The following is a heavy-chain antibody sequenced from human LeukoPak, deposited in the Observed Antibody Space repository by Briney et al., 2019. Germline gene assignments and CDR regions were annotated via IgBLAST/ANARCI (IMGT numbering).Heavy chain of an antibody. CDR3: ARERSTSNWYGTPDFDY. CDR1: GFTFENYA. CDR2: ISWNGGII. Sequence: PGGSLRLSCAASGFTFENYAMHWVRKVPGKGLEWVSGISWNGGIIGYADSVKGRFTISRDSAKNSLYLQMNSLRVEDTALYYCARERSTSNWYGTPDFDYWGQGILVTVSS. V-gene: IGHV3-9*01. J-gene: IGHJ4*02. D-gene: IGHD6-13*01.